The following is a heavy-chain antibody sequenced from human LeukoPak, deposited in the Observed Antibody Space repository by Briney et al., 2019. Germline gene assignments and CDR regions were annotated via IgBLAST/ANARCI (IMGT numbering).Heavy chain of an antibody. V-gene: IGHV4-39*07. CDR2: IYYSGST. CDR1: GDSISGTYYY. CDR3: ARAKSGSAYVFDY. D-gene: IGHD3-10*01. J-gene: IGHJ4*02. Sequence: SETLSLTCTVSGDSISGTYYYWGWMRQPPGMGLEWIGNIYYSGSTYYNPSLKSRVSISGDTSKNQFSLKLSSVTAADTAVYYCARAKSGSAYVFDYWGQGTLVTVSS.